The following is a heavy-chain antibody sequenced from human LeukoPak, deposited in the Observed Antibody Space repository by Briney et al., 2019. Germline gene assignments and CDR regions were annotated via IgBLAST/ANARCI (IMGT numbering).Heavy chain of an antibody. V-gene: IGHV4-34*01. CDR1: GGSFSGYY. CDR2: INHSGST. J-gene: IGHJ5*02. Sequence: SETLSLTCAVYGGSFSGYYWSWIRQPPGKGLEWIGEINHSGSTNYNPSLKSRVTISVDTSKNQFSLKLSSVTAADTAVYYCARLSSGRGWFDPWGQGTLVTVSS. D-gene: IGHD6-19*01. CDR3: ARLSSGRGWFDP.